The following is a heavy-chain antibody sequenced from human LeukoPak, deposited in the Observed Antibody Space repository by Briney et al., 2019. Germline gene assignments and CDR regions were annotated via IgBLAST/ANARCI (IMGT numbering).Heavy chain of an antibody. Sequence: GRSLRLSCEGSGFSFSTYAMHWVRQAPGKGLEWVAIVLYDGRDSFHSDSVKGRFVISRDNSKNTLYLQMNSLRAEDTAVYYCARDREAAATLDYWGQGTLVTVSS. CDR1: GFSFSTYA. D-gene: IGHD2-15*01. CDR3: ARDREAAATLDY. V-gene: IGHV3-30*09. CDR2: VLYDGRDS. J-gene: IGHJ4*02.